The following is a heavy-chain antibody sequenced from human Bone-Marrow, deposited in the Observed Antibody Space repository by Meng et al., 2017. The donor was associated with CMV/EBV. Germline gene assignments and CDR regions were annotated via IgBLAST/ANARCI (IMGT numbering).Heavy chain of an antibody. CDR2: INSDGSST. CDR3: ARGTSIAAAGFDP. Sequence: GESLKISCAASGFTFSSYGMHWVRQAPGKGLVWVSRINSDGSSTSYADSVKGRFTISRDNAKNTLYLQMNSLRAEDTAVYYCARGTSIAAAGFDPWGQGTLVTVSS. J-gene: IGHJ5*02. CDR1: GFTFSSYG. V-gene: IGHV3-74*01. D-gene: IGHD6-13*01.